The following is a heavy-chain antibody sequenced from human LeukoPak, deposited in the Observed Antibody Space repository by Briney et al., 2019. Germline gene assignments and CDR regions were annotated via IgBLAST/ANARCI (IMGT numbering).Heavy chain of an antibody. J-gene: IGHJ4*02. CDR1: GFTVSSNY. Sequence: GGSLRLSCAASGFTVSSNYMSWVHQAPGKGLEWVSVIYSGGSTYYADSVKGRFTISRDNSNNTLYLQINSLRAEDTAVYYCARGTSGTFKSFDYWGQGTLVTVSS. CDR2: IYSGGST. D-gene: IGHD1-26*01. CDR3: ARGTSGTFKSFDY. V-gene: IGHV3-53*01.